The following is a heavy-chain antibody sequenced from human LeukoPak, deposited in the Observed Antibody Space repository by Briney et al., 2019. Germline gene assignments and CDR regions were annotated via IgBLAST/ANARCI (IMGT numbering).Heavy chain of an antibody. V-gene: IGHV4-61*02. CDR3: AREGMAFDY. CDR1: GGSISSSNYY. CDR2: IYTSGST. Sequence: PSQTLSLTCTVSGGSISSSNYYWSWIRQPAGKGLEWIGRIYTSGSTNYNPSLKSRITISVDTSQNQLSLQLSSVTAADTAVYYCAREGMAFDYWGEGTLVTVSS. J-gene: IGHJ4*02. D-gene: IGHD5-24*01.